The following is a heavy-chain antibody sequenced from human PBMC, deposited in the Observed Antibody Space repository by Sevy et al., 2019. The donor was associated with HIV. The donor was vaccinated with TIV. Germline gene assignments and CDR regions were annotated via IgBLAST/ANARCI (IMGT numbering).Heavy chain of an antibody. CDR1: GGTFSSYA. CDR2: IIPIFGTA. D-gene: IGHD3-10*01. V-gene: IGHV1-69*13. J-gene: IGHJ3*02. Sequence: ASVKVSCKASGGTFSSYAISWVRQAPGQGLEWMGGIIPIFGTANYAQKFQGRVTITADESTSTAYMELSSLRSEDTAVYYCASSSPLWFRELGDAFDIWGQGTMVTVSS. CDR3: ASSSPLWFRELGDAFDI.